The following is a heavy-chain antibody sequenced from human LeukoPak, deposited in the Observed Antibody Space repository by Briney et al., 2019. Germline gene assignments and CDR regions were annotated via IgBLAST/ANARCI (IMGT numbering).Heavy chain of an antibody. D-gene: IGHD3-22*01. CDR3: ARSSYDSSGYRDAFDI. V-gene: IGHV4-39*01. CDR2: IYYSGST. Sequence: SETLSLTCTVSGGSISSSSYYWGWIRQPPGKGLEWIGSIYYSGSTYYNPSLKSRVTISVDTSKNQFSLKLSSVTAADTAVYYCARSSYDSSGYRDAFDIWGQGTMVTVSS. J-gene: IGHJ3*02. CDR1: GGSISSSSYY.